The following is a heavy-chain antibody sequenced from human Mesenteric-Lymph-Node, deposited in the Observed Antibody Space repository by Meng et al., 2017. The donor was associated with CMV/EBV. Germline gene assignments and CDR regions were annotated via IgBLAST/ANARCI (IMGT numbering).Heavy chain of an antibody. V-gene: IGHV4-34*01. CDR1: GGSFSGYY. J-gene: IGHJ4*02. D-gene: IGHD3-9*01. CDR2: INHSGST. CDR3: ERGSSYDILTGYFDY. Sequence: QVKLELWGKGLVKCSETVSVTCAFYGGSFSGYYWNWIRKSPEKGLEWIGEINHSGSTTYNPSFTSRIIISVDTSTNQISLNMSSVTTADTAVYYCERGSSYDILTGYFDYWGQGALVTVSS.